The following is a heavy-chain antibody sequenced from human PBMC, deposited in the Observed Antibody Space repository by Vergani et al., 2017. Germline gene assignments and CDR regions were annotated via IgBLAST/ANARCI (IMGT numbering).Heavy chain of an antibody. D-gene: IGHD2-15*01. V-gene: IGHV4-39*01. CDR2: IYYSGST. CDR3: ARKLPLGYCSGGSCYTNWFDP. CDR1: GGSISSSSYY. Sequence: QLQLQESGPGLVKPSETLSLTCTVSGGSISSSSYYWGWIRQPPGKGLEWIGSIYYSGSTYYNPSLKRRVTISVDTSKNQFSLKLSSVTAADTAVYYCARKLPLGYCSGGSCYTNWFDPWGQGTLVTVSS. J-gene: IGHJ5*02.